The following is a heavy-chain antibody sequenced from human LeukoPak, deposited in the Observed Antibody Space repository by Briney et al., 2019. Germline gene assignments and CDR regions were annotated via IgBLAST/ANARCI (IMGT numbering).Heavy chain of an antibody. J-gene: IGHJ3*02. CDR1: GFTFGFTFNNYA. CDR2: INESGGST. D-gene: IGHD1-26*01. CDR3: AREGVGGFNDAFDI. V-gene: IGHV3-23*01. Sequence: GGSLRLSCAASGFTFGFTFNNYAMNWARQAPGKGLEWVSTINESGGSTYYPDSVKGRFTISRDNSKNTLYLQMNSLRVEDTAVYYCAREGVGGFNDAFDIWGQGTMVTVSS.